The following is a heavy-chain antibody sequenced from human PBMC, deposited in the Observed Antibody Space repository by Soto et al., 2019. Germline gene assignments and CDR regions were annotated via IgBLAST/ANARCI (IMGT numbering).Heavy chain of an antibody. V-gene: IGHV1-18*04. D-gene: IGHD2-2*01. CDR3: AREVGHMDV. CDR1: GYTFTTYG. J-gene: IGHJ6*02. Sequence: QVQLVQSGAEVKKPGASVKVSCKASGYTFTTYGINWVRQAPGKGLEWMGWVSPYNGDTTYAQKVQGRVTMTTDTCTTTAYLELRSLRSDDTAVYYCAREVGHMDVWGQGATVTVSS. CDR2: VSPYNGDT.